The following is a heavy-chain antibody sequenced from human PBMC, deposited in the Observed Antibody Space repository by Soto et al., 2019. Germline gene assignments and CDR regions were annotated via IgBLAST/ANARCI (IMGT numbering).Heavy chain of an antibody. CDR1: GGSISSYY. J-gene: IGHJ4*02. V-gene: IGHV4-59*01. D-gene: IGHD1-26*01. CDR2: IYYSGST. Sequence: QVQLQESGPGLVKPSETLSLTCTVSGGSISSYYWSWIRQPLGKGLEWIGYIYYSGSTNYNPSLKSRVTISVDTSKNQFSLKLSSVTAADTAVYYCARYRGGSFYFDYWGQGTLVTVSS. CDR3: ARYRGGSFYFDY.